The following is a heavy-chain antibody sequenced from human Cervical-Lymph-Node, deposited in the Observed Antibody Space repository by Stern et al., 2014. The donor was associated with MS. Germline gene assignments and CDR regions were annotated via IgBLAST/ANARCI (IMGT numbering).Heavy chain of an antibody. CDR1: GFSLSTRGLG. V-gene: IGHV2-5*01. CDR3: AHRTAGPFDY. Sequence: ESGPALVKPTQTLTLTCTFSGFSLSTRGLGVGWIRQPPGEALEWLAYIYWYDQKRYSPSLKSRLTITKDTSKNQVVLTLTNVDPVDTSTYYCAHRTAGPFDYWGQGTLVTVSS. CDR2: IYWYDQK. J-gene: IGHJ4*02.